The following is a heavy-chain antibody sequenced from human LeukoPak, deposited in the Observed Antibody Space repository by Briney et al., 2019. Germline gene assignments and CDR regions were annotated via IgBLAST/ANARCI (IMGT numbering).Heavy chain of an antibody. V-gene: IGHV1-3*03. CDR2: INAGNGNT. D-gene: IGHD3-22*01. Sequence: ASVKVSCKASGYTSTSYAMHWVRQAPGQRLEWMGWINAGNGNTKYSQEFQGRVTITRDTSASTAYMELSSLRPEDMAVYYCARGEPQRGYYDSSVPLPDYWGQGTLVTVSS. CDR1: GYTSTSYA. J-gene: IGHJ4*02. CDR3: ARGEPQRGYYDSSVPLPDY.